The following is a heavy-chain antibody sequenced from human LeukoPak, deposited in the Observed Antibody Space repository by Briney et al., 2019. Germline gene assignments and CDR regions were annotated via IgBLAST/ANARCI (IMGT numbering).Heavy chain of an antibody. CDR3: ARTLRSLEWLGFDY. J-gene: IGHJ4*02. V-gene: IGHV4-34*01. D-gene: IGHD3-3*01. CDR2: INHSGST. Sequence: SKTLSLTCAVYGGSFSGYYWSWIRQPPGKGLEWIGEINHSGSTNYNPSLKSRVTISVDTSKNQFSLKLSSVTAADTAVYYCARTLRSLEWLGFDYWGQGTLVTVSS. CDR1: GGSFSGYY.